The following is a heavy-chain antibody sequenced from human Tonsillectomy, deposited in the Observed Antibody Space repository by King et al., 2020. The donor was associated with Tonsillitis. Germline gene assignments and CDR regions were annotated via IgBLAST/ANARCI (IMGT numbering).Heavy chain of an antibody. CDR3: ARVPQLPNDY. V-gene: IGHV3-74*01. J-gene: IGHJ4*02. Sequence: EVQLVESGGGLVQPGGSLRLSCAASGFTFSSYWMHWVRQAPGKGLVWVSRINSDGSSTSYADSVKGRLTISRDNAKNTLYLQMNSLRDVDTAVYYCARVPQLPNDYWGQGTLVTVSS. D-gene: IGHD2-2*01. CDR2: INSDGSST. CDR1: GFTFSSYW.